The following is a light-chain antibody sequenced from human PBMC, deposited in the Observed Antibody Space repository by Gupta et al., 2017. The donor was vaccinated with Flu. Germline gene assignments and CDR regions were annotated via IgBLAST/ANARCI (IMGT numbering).Light chain of an antibody. Sequence: DRVTITCRASQSISSWLAWYQQKPGKAPKLLIYKASSLESGVPSRFSGSGSGTEFTLTISSLQPDDFATYYCQQYNSYTELRFGQGTKVEIK. V-gene: IGKV1-5*03. CDR1: QSISSW. J-gene: IGKJ1*01. CDR2: KAS. CDR3: QQYNSYTELR.